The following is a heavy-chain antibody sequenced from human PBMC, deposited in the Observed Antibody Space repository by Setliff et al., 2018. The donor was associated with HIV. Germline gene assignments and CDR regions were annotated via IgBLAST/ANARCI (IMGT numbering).Heavy chain of an antibody. V-gene: IGHV4-31*03. CDR2: IYYSGGT. CDR3: ARGDAMTPLGAFDI. Sequence: SETLSLTCTDSGGSITSGGFYWSWIRQYPQKGLEWIGYIYYSGGTYYNPSLKSRVTMSVDTSKNQFSLKLSSVTAADTAVYYCARGDAMTPLGAFDIWGQGTMVTVSS. J-gene: IGHJ3*02. D-gene: IGHD2-2*01. CDR1: GGSITSGGFY.